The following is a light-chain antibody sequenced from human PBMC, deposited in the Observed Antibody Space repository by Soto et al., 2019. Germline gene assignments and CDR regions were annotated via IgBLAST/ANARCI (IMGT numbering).Light chain of an antibody. CDR3: QQYGSSPLFT. CDR2: GAS. J-gene: IGKJ3*01. Sequence: EIVMTQSPGTLSLSPGERATLSCRASQSVSSSYFAWYQQKPRQAPRLLIYGASSRATGIPDSFSSSRSGTDFSLTISRLQPDDVAVYYCQQYGSSPLFTFGPGTKVDIK. CDR1: QSVSSSY. V-gene: IGKV3-20*01.